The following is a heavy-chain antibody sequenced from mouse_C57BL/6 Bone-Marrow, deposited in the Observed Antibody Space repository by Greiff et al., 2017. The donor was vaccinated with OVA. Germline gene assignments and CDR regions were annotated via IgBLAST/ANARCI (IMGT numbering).Heavy chain of an antibody. Sequence: EVMLVESGGGLVKPGGSLKLSCAASGFTFSDYGMHWVRQAPEKGLEWVAYISSGSSTIYYADTVKGRFTISRDNAKNTLFLQITSLRSEDTAMYYCATLFITTGRGAMDYWGQGTSVTVSS. CDR2: ISSGSSTI. J-gene: IGHJ4*01. V-gene: IGHV5-17*01. D-gene: IGHD1-1*01. CDR3: ATLFITTGRGAMDY. CDR1: GFTFSDYG.